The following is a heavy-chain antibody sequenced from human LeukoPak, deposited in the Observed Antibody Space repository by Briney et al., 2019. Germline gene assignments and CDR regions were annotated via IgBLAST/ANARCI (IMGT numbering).Heavy chain of an antibody. J-gene: IGHJ6*02. CDR2: INPNSGGT. Sequence: ASVKVSCKASGYTFTGYYMHWVRQAPGQGLEWMVWINPNSGGTNYAQKFQGRVTMTRDTSISTAYMELSRLRSDDTAVYYCARAGLPRYCSSTSCYYYYGMDVWGQGTTVTVSS. CDR1: GYTFTGYY. CDR3: ARAGLPRYCSSTSCYYYYGMDV. D-gene: IGHD2-2*01. V-gene: IGHV1-2*02.